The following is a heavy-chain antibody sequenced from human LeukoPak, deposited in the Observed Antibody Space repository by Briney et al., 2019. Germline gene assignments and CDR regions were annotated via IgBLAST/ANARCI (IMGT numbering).Heavy chain of an antibody. J-gene: IGHJ4*02. CDR1: GGSISSYY. CDR2: IYYSGST. D-gene: IGHD3-22*01. CDR3: ARTDSSGYYYDFDY. V-gene: IGHV4-59*01. Sequence: PSETLSLTCTVSGGSISSYYWSWIRQPPGKGLEWIGYIYYSGSTNYNPSLKSRVTTSVDTSKNQFSLKLSSVTAADTAVYYCARTDSSGYYYDFDYWGQGTLVTVSS.